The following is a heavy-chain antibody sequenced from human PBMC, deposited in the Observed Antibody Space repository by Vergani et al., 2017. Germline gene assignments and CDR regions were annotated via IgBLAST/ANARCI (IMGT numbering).Heavy chain of an antibody. V-gene: IGHV3-9*01. J-gene: IGHJ6*04. CDR1: GFRFDEYA. Sequence: EEKLVESGGGLVQPGRSLRLSCEASGFRFDEYAMHWVRRVPGKGLEWVSGVSWNSATIRYADSVKGRFTISRDNAKSSLYLQMDSLRPEDTAHYYCAKGQQLVFFSVDGWGIGTSVTVTA. D-gene: IGHD6-13*01. CDR2: VSWNSATI. CDR3: AKGQQLVFFSVDG.